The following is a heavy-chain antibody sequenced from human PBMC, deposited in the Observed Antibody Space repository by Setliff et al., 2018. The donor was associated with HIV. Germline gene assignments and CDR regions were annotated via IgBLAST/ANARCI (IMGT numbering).Heavy chain of an antibody. CDR3: ARDGGSSGWYFVLGYSDY. V-gene: IGHV4-39*02. Sequence: PSETLSLTCTVSGGSTDSGSYYWAWIRQPPGKGLEWTGSMYYTGSTYYNPSLKSRVTISIDTSKNQFSLKLNSETAADTAMHYCARDGGSSGWYFVLGYSDYWGPGTLVTVAS. J-gene: IGHJ4*02. D-gene: IGHD6-19*01. CDR1: GGSTDSGSYY. CDR2: MYYTGST.